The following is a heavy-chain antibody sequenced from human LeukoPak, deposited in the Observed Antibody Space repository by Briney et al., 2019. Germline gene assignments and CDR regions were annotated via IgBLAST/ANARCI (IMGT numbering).Heavy chain of an antibody. J-gene: IGHJ4*02. CDR3: AREVEVAAWIDY. Sequence: PGGSLRPSCAASGFTFSSYAMSWVRQAPGKGLEWVSAISGSGGSTYYADSVKGRFTISRDNSKNTLYLQMNSLRDEDTAVYYCAREVEVAAWIDYWGEGTLVTVSS. CDR2: ISGSGGST. V-gene: IGHV3-23*01. CDR1: GFTFSSYA. D-gene: IGHD2-15*01.